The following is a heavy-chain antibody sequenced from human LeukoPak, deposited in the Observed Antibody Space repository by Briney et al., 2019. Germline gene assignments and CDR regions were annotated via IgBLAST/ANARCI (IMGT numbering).Heavy chain of an antibody. CDR2: IYYTGST. V-gene: IGHV4-39*01. Sequence: SETLSLTCIVSNGSISSNTYYWGWIRQPPGQGLEWIGTIYYTGSTYNNPSLKSRVTISGDTSKNQFSLKLSSVTAADTAVHYCARHGSRWRGGLVGAFDYWGQGTLVTVSS. J-gene: IGHJ4*02. D-gene: IGHD1-26*01. CDR1: NGSISSNTYY. CDR3: ARHGSRWRGGLVGAFDY.